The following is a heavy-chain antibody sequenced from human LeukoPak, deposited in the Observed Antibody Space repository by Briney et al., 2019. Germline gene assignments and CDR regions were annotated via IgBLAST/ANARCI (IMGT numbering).Heavy chain of an antibody. J-gene: IGHJ4*02. CDR3: AREDGDYYPSAY. CDR2: IDYSGIT. CDR1: GGSISSYY. Sequence: SETLSLTCTVSGGSISSYYWSWIRQPPGKGLEWIGYIDYSGITNYNPSLKSRVTISVDTSKNQFSLKLSSVTAADTAVYYCAREDGDYYPSAYWGQGALVTVS. D-gene: IGHD4-17*01. V-gene: IGHV4-59*01.